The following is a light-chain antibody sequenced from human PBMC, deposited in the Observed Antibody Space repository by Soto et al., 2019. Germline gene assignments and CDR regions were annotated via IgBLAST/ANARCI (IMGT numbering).Light chain of an antibody. CDR1: QGISKY. V-gene: IGKV1-27*01. Sequence: DIQMTQSPSSLSASVGDRVTITCRASQGISKYLAWYQQKPGKGPKLLIFAASTLQSGVPSRFSGSGSGTDFTLTISSLQPEDVATYYCQKYNSAPRTFGQGTKVEI. CDR2: AAS. J-gene: IGKJ1*01. CDR3: QKYNSAPRT.